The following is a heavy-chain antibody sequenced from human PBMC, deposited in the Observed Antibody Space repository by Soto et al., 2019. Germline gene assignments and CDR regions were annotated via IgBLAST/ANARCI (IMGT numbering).Heavy chain of an antibody. CDR3: AKCSVGTVRSSGWCKWFDP. J-gene: IGHJ5*02. CDR2: IRVGGGDT. D-gene: IGHD6-19*01. V-gene: IGHV3-23*01. Sequence: EVRLLESGGGLAQPGGSLRLSCAASGFTFSSSVMNWVRQAPGKGLEWVSSIRVGGGDTFYADSVRGRFAVSRAISRNTRYLQMNSLRSEDTAIYYCAKCSVGTVRSSGWCKWFDPWGQGTLVTVSS. CDR1: GFTFSSSV.